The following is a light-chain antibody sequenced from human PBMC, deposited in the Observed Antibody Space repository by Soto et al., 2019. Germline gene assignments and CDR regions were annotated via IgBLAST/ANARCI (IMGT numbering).Light chain of an antibody. CDR1: SSNIGSNY. CDR3: AAWDDSLL. CDR2: RNN. J-gene: IGLJ2*01. Sequence: QSVLTQPPSASGTPGQRVTISCSGSSSNIGSNYVYWYQQLPGTAPKLLIYRNNQRPSGVPDRFSGSKSGTSASLAISGLRSEDEADYYRAAWDDSLLFGGGTQLTVL. V-gene: IGLV1-47*01.